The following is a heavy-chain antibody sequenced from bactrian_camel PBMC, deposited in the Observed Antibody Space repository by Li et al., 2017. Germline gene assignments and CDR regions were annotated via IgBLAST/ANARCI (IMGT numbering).Heavy chain of an antibody. CDR1: RYSNTC. Sequence: HVQLVESGGGSAQAGGSLRLSCTTSRYSNTCLGWFRGAPGKEREGVATIDTDGNTKYGDSVKGRFTISKDIADNTLYLQMNGLKPEDTDRYYCAANGRSACLVSQLESGAFNLWGQGTQVTVS. D-gene: IGHD8*01. CDR2: IDTDGNT. CDR3: AANGRSACLVSQLESGAFNL. V-gene: IGHV3S53*01. J-gene: IGHJ4*01.